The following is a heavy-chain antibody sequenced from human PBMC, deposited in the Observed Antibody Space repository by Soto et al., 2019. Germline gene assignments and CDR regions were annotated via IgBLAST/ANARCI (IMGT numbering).Heavy chain of an antibody. CDR3: VRLELGIGRDY. D-gene: IGHD1-26*01. CDR2: IYSGGST. Sequence: EVQLVETGGGLIQPGGSLRLSCAVSGFTVSNNYMSWVRQAPGKGLERVSVIYSGGSTHYADSVKGRFTISRDNSKSTVYLQMNSLRAEDTAVYYCVRLELGIGRDYWGLGTLVTVSS. J-gene: IGHJ4*02. CDR1: GFTVSNNY. V-gene: IGHV3-53*02.